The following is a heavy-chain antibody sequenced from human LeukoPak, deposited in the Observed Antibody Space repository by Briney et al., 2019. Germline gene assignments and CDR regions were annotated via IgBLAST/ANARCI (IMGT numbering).Heavy chain of an antibody. CDR3: AIGGYCAGTDCYIAY. Sequence: GGSLRLSCAASGVNFSTYAMNWVRQVPGKGLEWVSLISNSGSTTYHADSVKGRFTISRDNSKNTLYLQMNSLSAEDSAVYYCAIGGYCAGTDCYIAYWGQGTLVTVSS. CDR2: ISNSGSTT. CDR1: GVNFSTYA. J-gene: IGHJ4*02. V-gene: IGHV3-23*01. D-gene: IGHD2-2*02.